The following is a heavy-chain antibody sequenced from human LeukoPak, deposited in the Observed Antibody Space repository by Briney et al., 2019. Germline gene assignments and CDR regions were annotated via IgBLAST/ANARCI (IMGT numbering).Heavy chain of an antibody. CDR1: GYTLTELS. CDR3: ATEGGYAKFFDY. V-gene: IGHV1-24*01. J-gene: IGHJ4*02. Sequence: ASVKVSCKVSGYTLTELSMHWVRQAPGKGLEWVGGFDPEDGETIYAQKFQGRVTMTEDTSTDTAYMELSSLRSEDTAVYYCATEGGYAKFFDYWGQGTLVTVSS. CDR2: FDPEDGET. D-gene: IGHD5-12*01.